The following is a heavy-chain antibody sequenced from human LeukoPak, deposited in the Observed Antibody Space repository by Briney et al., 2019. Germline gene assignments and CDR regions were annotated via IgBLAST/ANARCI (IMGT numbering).Heavy chain of an antibody. CDR3: ARDPVSDKPDYFDD. CDR1: GFIFTSYD. V-gene: IGHV3-30*03. Sequence: PGRSLTLSCAASGFIFTSYDMHWVRQAPDKGLKWVAVTSSDGGLKFYADSVKGRFTISRDNSKNTLFLQMNSLRPEDTSVYSCARDPVSDKPDYFDDWGQGTLATVSS. CDR2: TSSDGGLK. J-gene: IGHJ4*02. D-gene: IGHD1-14*01.